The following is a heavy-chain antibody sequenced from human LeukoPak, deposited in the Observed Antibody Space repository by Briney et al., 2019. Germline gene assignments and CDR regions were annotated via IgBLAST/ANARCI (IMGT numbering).Heavy chain of an antibody. V-gene: IGHV3-48*01. CDR3: ARSKPYYDDPETIDY. Sequence: GGSLRLSCAASGFTFSSYSMNWVRQAPGKGLEWVSYISSSSSTIYYADSVKGRFTISRDNAKNSLYLQMNSLRAEDTAMYYCARSKPYYDDPETIDYWGQGTLVTVSS. J-gene: IGHJ4*02. D-gene: IGHD3-22*01. CDR1: GFTFSSYS. CDR2: ISSSSSTI.